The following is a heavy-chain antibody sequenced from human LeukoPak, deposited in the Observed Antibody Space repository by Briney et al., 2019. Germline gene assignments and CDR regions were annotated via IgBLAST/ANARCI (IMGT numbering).Heavy chain of an antibody. D-gene: IGHD2-8*01. CDR1: GFTFSSYS. J-gene: IGHJ3*02. V-gene: IGHV3-48*02. CDR2: ISSSSSTI. CDR3: ARVSARGLRLADAFDI. Sequence: GGSLRLSCAASGFTFSSYSMNWVRQAPGKGLEWVSYISSSSSTIYYADSVKGRFTISRDNAKNSLYLQMNGLRDEDTAVYFCARVSARGLRLADAFDIWGQGTMVTVSS.